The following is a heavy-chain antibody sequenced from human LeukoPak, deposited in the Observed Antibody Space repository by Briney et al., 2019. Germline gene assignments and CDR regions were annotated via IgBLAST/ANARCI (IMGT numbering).Heavy chain of an antibody. CDR2: ISRSSTYI. D-gene: IGHD3/OR15-3a*01. CDR1: GFTFSSFT. CDR3: ARDADLLLDY. J-gene: IGHJ4*02. V-gene: IGHV3-21*01. Sequence: GGSLRLSCAASGFTFSSFTMNWVRQAPGKGLEWVSSISRSSTYIYYSDSVKGRFTISRDNAKNSLCLQMNSLRAEDTAVYYCARDADLLLDYWGQGTLVTVSS.